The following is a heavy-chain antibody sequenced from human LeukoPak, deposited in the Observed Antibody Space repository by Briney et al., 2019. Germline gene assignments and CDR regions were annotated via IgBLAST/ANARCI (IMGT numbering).Heavy chain of an antibody. D-gene: IGHD6-13*01. V-gene: IGHV3-15*01. CDR1: GFTFSNAW. CDR3: TTDSSSWYLLDAFDI. CDR2: IKSKTDGGTT. Sequence: GGSLRLSCAASGFTFSNAWMSWVRQAPGKGLEWVGRIKSKTDGGTTDYAAPVKGRFTISRDDSKHTLYLQMNSLKTEDTAVYYCTTDSSSWYLLDAFDIWGQGTMVTVSS. J-gene: IGHJ3*02.